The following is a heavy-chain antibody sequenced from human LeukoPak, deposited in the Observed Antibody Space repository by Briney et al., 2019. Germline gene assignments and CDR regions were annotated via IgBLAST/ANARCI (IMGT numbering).Heavy chain of an antibody. Sequence: PGGSLRLSCAASGFTFSSSCVHWVRQAPGKGLEWVSYISNSSSTIHYAESVKGRFTISRDIAKNSLDLQMNSLRDEDTAVYYCAKEMAHYFDSSGDAFWGQGTLVTVSS. CDR1: GFTFSSSC. V-gene: IGHV3-48*02. CDR3: AKEMAHYFDSSGDAF. CDR2: ISNSSSTI. D-gene: IGHD3-22*01. J-gene: IGHJ4*02.